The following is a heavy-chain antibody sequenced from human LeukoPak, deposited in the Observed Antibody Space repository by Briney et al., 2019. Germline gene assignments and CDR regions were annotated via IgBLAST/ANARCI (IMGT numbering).Heavy chain of an antibody. J-gene: IGHJ1*01. D-gene: IGHD5-24*01. CDR3: AREDIAVVTSALPRYNQY. Sequence: GASVKVSCKASGYTFTGYYMHWVRQAPGQGLEWMGWINPNSGGTNYAQKFQGRVTMTRDTSISTAYMELSRLRSDDTTVYYCAREDIAVVTSALPRYNQYWGQGTLVTISS. CDR2: INPNSGGT. CDR1: GYTFTGYY. V-gene: IGHV1-2*02.